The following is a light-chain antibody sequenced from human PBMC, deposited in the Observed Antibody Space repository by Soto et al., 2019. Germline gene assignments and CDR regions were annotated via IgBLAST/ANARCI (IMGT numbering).Light chain of an antibody. CDR3: QQYKT. CDR2: DAF. V-gene: IGKV3-20*01. J-gene: IGKJ1*01. Sequence: GFTQSLSTLSLTPGERDTLSCRASQSVSTSYVAWYQQKFGQAPRLLIYDAFSRATGIPDRFSASGSGTDFTLTISRLEPEDFAVYYCQQYKTFGQGTKVDI. CDR1: QSVSTSY.